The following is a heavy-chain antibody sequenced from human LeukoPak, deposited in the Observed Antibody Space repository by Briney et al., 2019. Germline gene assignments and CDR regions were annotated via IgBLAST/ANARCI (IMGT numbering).Heavy chain of an antibody. CDR1: GFTFSSYA. J-gene: IGHJ5*02. Sequence: GSLRLSCAASGFTFSSYAMSWVRQAPGKGLEWIGSIYYSGSTYYNPSLKSRVTISVDTSRNQFSLKLSSVTAADTAVYYCARDSRYDSTGHAPWGQGTLVTVSS. CDR3: ARDSRYDSTGHAP. D-gene: IGHD3-22*01. CDR2: IYYSGST. V-gene: IGHV4-39*07.